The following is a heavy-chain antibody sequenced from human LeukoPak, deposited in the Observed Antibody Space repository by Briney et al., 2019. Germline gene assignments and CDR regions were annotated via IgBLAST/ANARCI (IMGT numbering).Heavy chain of an antibody. CDR2: IYSGGST. CDR3: ASIAVAGI. J-gene: IGHJ4*02. V-gene: IGHV3-53*01. D-gene: IGHD6-19*01. Sequence: PGGSLRPSCAASGFPVIGTYIGGFRQAPGKGLEWVSIIYSGGSTFYADSVKGRFTISRDNSKNTLYLHMSSLRAEDTAVYYCASIAVAGIWGQGTLVTVSS. CDR1: GFPVIGTY.